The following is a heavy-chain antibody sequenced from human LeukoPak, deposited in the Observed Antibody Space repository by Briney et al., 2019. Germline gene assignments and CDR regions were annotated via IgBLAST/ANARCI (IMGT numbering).Heavy chain of an antibody. Sequence: GGSLRLSCAASVFTLSRYNMNCVRQAPGRGLECGSHISSSRSTIYYVDSVKSRFTISRDNAKTSLYLQMNSLRDEDTAVYYCARDGDSSSWYIRSYFDYWGQGTLVTVSS. D-gene: IGHD6-13*01. CDR3: ARDGDSSSWYIRSYFDY. CDR1: VFTLSRYN. V-gene: IGHV3-48*02. J-gene: IGHJ4*02. CDR2: ISSSRSTI.